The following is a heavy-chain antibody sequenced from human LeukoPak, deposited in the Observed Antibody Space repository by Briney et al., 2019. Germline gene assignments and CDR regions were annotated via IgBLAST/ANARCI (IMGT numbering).Heavy chain of an antibody. V-gene: IGHV4-39*01. CDR1: GGSISSSSYY. Sequence: SETLSLTCTVSGGSISSSSYYWGWIRQPPGKGLEWIGSIYYSGSTYYNPSLKSRVTISVDTSKNQFSLKLSSVTAADTAVYYCARLVKHYDYVWGSYRSTYYFDYWGQGTLVTVSS. CDR2: IYYSGST. CDR3: ARLVKHYDYVWGSYRSTYYFDY. D-gene: IGHD3-16*02. J-gene: IGHJ4*02.